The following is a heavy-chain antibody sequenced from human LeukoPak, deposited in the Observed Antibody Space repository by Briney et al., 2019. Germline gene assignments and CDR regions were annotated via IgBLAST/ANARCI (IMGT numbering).Heavy chain of an antibody. D-gene: IGHD6-25*01. J-gene: IGHJ6*03. CDR2: INPNSGGT. CDR1: GYTFTGYY. V-gene: IGHV1-2*02. CDR3: ASEASSGSQAYMDV. Sequence: ASVKVSCKASGYTFTGYYMHWVRQAPGQGLEWMGWINPNSGGTNYAQKFQGRVTMIRDTSISTAYMELSRLRSDDTAVYYCASEASSGSQAYMDVWGKGTTVTVSS.